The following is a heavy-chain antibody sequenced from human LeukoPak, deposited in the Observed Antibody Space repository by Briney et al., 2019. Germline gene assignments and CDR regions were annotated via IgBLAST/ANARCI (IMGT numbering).Heavy chain of an antibody. Sequence: GGSLTLSCTASGFTFCDYAMSWVRRAPGEGREGVGFIRSKAYGGISEYAASVKGGFTISRDDFKSIAYLQINSLKTEDTGVYYCTRVSDFWSGLHHDYWGQGTLVSVSS. CDR3: TRVSDFWSGLHHDY. CDR1: GFTFCDYA. V-gene: IGHV3-49*04. CDR2: IRSKAYGGIS. D-gene: IGHD3-3*01. J-gene: IGHJ4*02.